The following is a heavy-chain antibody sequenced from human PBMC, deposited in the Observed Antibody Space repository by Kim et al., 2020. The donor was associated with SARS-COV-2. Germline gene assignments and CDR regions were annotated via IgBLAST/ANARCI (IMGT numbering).Heavy chain of an antibody. D-gene: IGHD6-19*01. J-gene: IGHJ6*01. CDR2: IYYSGST. Sequence: SETLSLTCTVSGGSISSSSYYWGWIRQPPGKGLEWIGSIYYSGSTYYNPSLKSRVTISVDTSKNQFSLKLSYVTAADTAVYYCARPPVGAVGPEETSDGMDVWGQGTTVTVSS. V-gene: IGHV4-39*01. CDR3: ARPPVGAVGPEETSDGMDV. CDR1: GGSISSSSYY.